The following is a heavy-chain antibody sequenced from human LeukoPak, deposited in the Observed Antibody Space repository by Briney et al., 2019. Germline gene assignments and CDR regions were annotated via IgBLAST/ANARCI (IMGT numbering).Heavy chain of an antibody. CDR2: INSDGSVT. CDR1: GFTFSSYW. CDR3: ARRWQSNQGDAYDF. Sequence: GGSLRLSCAASGFTFSSYWMNWVRQAPGKGLVWVSHINSDGSVTNYADPVKGRFTISRDNAKNTLYLQMNSLRAEDTAVYYCARRWQSNQGDAYDFWGQGTMVTVSS. V-gene: IGHV3-74*01. J-gene: IGHJ3*01. D-gene: IGHD4-11*01.